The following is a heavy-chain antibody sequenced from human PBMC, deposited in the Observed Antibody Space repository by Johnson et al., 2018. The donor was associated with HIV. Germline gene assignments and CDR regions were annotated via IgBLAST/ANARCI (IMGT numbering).Heavy chain of an antibody. Sequence: VQLVESGGGLVQPGGSLRLSCAASGFAFRTYWMVWVRQVPGTRPVWVARIYNDGSRTTYADSVRGRFTLSRDTAKYTVDLQMNSLRVEDTAVYYCAKVDCGGDTCAGYDPFDMWGQGTMVTVSS. CDR1: GFAFRTYW. V-gene: IGHV3-74*03. CDR2: IYNDGSRT. J-gene: IGHJ3*02. CDR3: AKVDCGGDTCAGYDPFDM. D-gene: IGHD2-21*01.